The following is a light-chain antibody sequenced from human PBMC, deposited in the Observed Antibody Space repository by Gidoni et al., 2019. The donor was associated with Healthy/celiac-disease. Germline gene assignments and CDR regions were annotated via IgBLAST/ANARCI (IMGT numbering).Light chain of an antibody. CDR3: QQRSNWPPGLT. V-gene: IGKV3-11*01. CDR2: DAS. Sequence: DIVLTQSPATLSLSPGERATLSCRASQSVSSYLAWYQQKPGQAPRLLIYDASNRATGIPARFSGSGSGTDLTLTISSLEPEDFAVYYCQQRSNWPPGLTFGGGTKVEIK. CDR1: QSVSSY. J-gene: IGKJ4*01.